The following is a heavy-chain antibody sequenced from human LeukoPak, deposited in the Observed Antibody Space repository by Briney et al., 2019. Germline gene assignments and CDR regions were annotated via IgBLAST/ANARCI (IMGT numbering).Heavy chain of an antibody. J-gene: IGHJ4*02. Sequence: SETLSLTCTVSGGSISSYYWSWIRQPPGKGLEWIGYIYYSGSTNYNPSLKSRVTISVDTSKNQFSLKLSSVTAADTAVYYCARDLHIVDTAMGPVRFINAFDYWGQGTLVTVSS. CDR2: IYYSGST. CDR1: GGSISSYY. CDR3: ARDLHIVDTAMGPVRFINAFDY. D-gene: IGHD5-18*01. V-gene: IGHV4-59*12.